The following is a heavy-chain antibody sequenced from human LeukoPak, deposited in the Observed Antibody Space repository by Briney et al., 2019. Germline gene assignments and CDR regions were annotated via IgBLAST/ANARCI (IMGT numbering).Heavy chain of an antibody. V-gene: IGHV4-34*01. D-gene: IGHD2-2*01. Sequence: SETLSLTCAVYGGSFSGYYWSWIRQPPGKGLEWIGEINHSGSTNYNPSLKSRVTISVDTSKNQFSLKLSSVTAADTAVYYCASVGDCSSTSCQGWFDPWGQGTLVTVSS. CDR1: GGSFSGYY. CDR2: INHSGST. J-gene: IGHJ5*02. CDR3: ASVGDCSSTSCQGWFDP.